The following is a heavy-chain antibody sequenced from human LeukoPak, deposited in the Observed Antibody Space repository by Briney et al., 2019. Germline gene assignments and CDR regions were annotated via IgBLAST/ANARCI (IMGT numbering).Heavy chain of an antibody. V-gene: IGHV3-43*02. J-gene: IGHJ5*02. CDR3: AKEEYSSSWYGSRFDP. CDR2: ISGDGGST. CDR1: GFTFDDYA. D-gene: IGHD6-13*01. Sequence: GSLRLSCAASGFTFDDYAMHWVRQAPGKGLEWVSLISGDGGSTYYADSVKGRFTISRDNSKNSLYLQMNSLRTEDTALYYCAKEEYSSSWYGSRFDPWGQGTLVTVSS.